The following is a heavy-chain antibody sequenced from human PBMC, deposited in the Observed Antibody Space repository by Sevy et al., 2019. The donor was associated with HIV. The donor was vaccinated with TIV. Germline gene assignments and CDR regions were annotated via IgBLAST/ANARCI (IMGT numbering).Heavy chain of an antibody. D-gene: IGHD1-26*01. CDR2: IIPIFGTA. CDR3: ARATTSRGYFDY. CDR1: GGTFSSYA. J-gene: IGHJ4*02. V-gene: IGHV1-69*13. Sequence: ASVKVSCKASGGTFSSYAISWVRQAPGQGLEWMGGIIPIFGTANYAQKFQGRVTITADESTSTAYMELSSLRSEDTAVYYCARATTSRGYFDYWGQGTLVTVSS.